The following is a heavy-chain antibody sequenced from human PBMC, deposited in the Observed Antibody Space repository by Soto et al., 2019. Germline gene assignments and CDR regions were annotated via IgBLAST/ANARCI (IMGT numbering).Heavy chain of an antibody. Sequence: QVQLVESGGGVVQPGRSLRLSCAASGFTFSSYGMHWVRQAPGKGLEWVAVIWYDGSNKYYADSVKGRFTISRDNSKNTLYLQVNSMRAEDTAVYYCARDYSRSWYRGSNWFDPWGQGTLVTVSS. D-gene: IGHD6-13*01. V-gene: IGHV3-33*01. CDR2: IWYDGSNK. J-gene: IGHJ5*02. CDR3: ARDYSRSWYRGSNWFDP. CDR1: GFTFSSYG.